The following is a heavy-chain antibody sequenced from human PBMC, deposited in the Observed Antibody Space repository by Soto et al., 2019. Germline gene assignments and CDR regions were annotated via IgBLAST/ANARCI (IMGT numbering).Heavy chain of an antibody. CDR1: GGSVSSGSYY. CDR3: ARQDTAYLFDY. V-gene: IGHV4-61*01. J-gene: IGHJ4*02. D-gene: IGHD5-18*01. CDR2: IYYSGST. Sequence: LSLTCTVSGGSVSSGSYYWSWIRQPPGKGLEWIGYIYYSGSTNYNPSLKSRVTISVDTSKNQFSLKLSSVTAADTAVYYCARQDTAYLFDYWGQGTLVTVSS.